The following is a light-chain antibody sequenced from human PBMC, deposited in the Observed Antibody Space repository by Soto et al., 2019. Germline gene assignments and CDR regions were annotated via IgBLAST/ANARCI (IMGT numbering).Light chain of an antibody. Sequence: SYELTQPPSVSVSPGQTASMTCSGDRLGGKYVCWYQQKSGQSPVLVMYVDSKRPSGIPERFSGSNSGNTATLTISGTQAMDEGDYFCQAWDNSVIFGGGTKVTVL. CDR3: QAWDNSVI. J-gene: IGLJ2*01. CDR2: VDS. V-gene: IGLV3-1*01. CDR1: RLGGKY.